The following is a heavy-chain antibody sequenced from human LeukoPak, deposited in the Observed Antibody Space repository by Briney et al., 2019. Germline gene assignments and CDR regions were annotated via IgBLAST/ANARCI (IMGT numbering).Heavy chain of an antibody. CDR3: AKAKLPRVATTHFGY. V-gene: IGHV3-30*18. J-gene: IGHJ4*02. CDR1: GFTFSSYG. CDR2: ISYDGSNK. Sequence: PGGSLRLSCAASGFTFSSYGMHWVRQAPGKGLEWVAVISYDGSNKYYADSVKGRFTISRDNSKNTLYLQMNSLRAEDTALYYCAKAKLPRVATTHFGYWGQGTLVTVSS. D-gene: IGHD5-24*01.